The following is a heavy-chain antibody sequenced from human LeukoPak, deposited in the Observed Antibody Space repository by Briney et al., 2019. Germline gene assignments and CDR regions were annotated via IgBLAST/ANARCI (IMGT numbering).Heavy chain of an antibody. CDR3: ARRGDGGYNSGFDY. Sequence: SETLSLTCTVSGGSISSYYWSWIRQPPGKGLEWIGYIYYSGSTNYNPSLKSRVTISVDTSKNQFSLKLSSVTAADTAVYYCARRGDGGYNSGFDYWGQGTLVTVSS. CDR2: IYYSGST. V-gene: IGHV4-59*08. CDR1: GGSISSYY. D-gene: IGHD5-24*01. J-gene: IGHJ4*02.